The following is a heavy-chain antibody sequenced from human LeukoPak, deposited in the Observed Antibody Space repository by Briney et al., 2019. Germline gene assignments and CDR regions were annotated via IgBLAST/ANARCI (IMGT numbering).Heavy chain of an antibody. Sequence: SQTLSLTCAISGDSVSSNSAAWNWIRQSPSRGLEWLGRTYYRYKWYNDYAVSVKSRITINPDTYKNQFSLQLNSVTPEDTAVYYCARDYSYARFNWFDPWGQGTLVTVSS. CDR2: TYYRYKWYN. CDR3: ARDYSYARFNWFDP. D-gene: IGHD5-18*01. V-gene: IGHV6-1*01. J-gene: IGHJ5*02. CDR1: GDSVSSNSAA.